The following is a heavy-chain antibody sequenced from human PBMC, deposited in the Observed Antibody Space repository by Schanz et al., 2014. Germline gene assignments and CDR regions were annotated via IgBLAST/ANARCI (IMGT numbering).Heavy chain of an antibody. V-gene: IGHV1-69*02. D-gene: IGHD4-17*01. J-gene: IGHJ4*02. CDR2: IIPVLAIA. CDR3: ARGYGDSPTDF. CDR1: GGTFSSYT. Sequence: QVQLVHSGAEVKKPGSSVKVSCTASGGTFSSYTISWIRQAPGQGLEWMGRIIPVLAIADYAQKFQGRVTITADRSTSTAYMELRSLRSDDTAVYYCARGYGDSPTDFWGQGTLVTVSS.